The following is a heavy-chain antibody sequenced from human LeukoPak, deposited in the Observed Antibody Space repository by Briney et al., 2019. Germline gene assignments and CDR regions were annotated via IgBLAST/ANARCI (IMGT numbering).Heavy chain of an antibody. CDR2: IGSSSGTI. J-gene: IGHJ4*02. Sequence: GGSLRLSCTASGFTFSSYSMNWVRQAPGKGLEWVSYIGSSSGTIYSADSVKGRFTISRDNAKNSLYLQMNRLRAEDTAVYYCAKGLEVNADSSGYDYWGQGTLVTVSS. V-gene: IGHV3-48*04. CDR1: GFTFSSYS. D-gene: IGHD3-22*01. CDR3: AKGLEVNADSSGYDY.